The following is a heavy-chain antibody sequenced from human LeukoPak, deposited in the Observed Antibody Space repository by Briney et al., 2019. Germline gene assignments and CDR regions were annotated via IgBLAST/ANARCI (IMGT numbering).Heavy chain of an antibody. CDR2: IYPGDSDT. J-gene: IGHJ4*02. Sequence: GESLKISCQASGYSFTKHWIGWVRQMPGKGLEWMGVIYPGDSDTRYSPSFQGRVTISVDKSISTAYLQWSSLKASDTATYYCAKTDRFTITTMIDFWGQGTVVTVSS. CDR3: AKTDRFTITTMIDF. D-gene: IGHD4-11*01. V-gene: IGHV5-51*01. CDR1: GYSFTKHW.